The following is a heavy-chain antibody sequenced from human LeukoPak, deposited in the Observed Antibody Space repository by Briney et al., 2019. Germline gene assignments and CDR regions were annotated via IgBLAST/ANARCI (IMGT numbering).Heavy chain of an antibody. Sequence: GGSLRLSCAASGFTFSSYDMSWVRQAPGKGLVWVSAISCSGGSTYYADSVKGRFTISRDNSKNTLYLQMNRLRAEDTAVYYCVKDKAVLWFGELASSWFDPWGQGTLVTVSS. CDR1: GFTFSSYD. D-gene: IGHD3-10*01. CDR3: VKDKAVLWFGELASSWFDP. CDR2: ISCSGGST. J-gene: IGHJ5*02. V-gene: IGHV3-23*01.